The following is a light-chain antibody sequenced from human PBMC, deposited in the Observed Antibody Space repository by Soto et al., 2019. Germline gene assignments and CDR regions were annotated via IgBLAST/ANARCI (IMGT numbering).Light chain of an antibody. CDR1: QSVSSSY. J-gene: IGKJ1*01. Sequence: EIVLTQSPGTLSLSPGERATLSCRASQSVSSSYLAWYQQKPGQAPRLHIYGASTRATGIPDRLSGSGSGTDFTLTISRLEPEDFAVYYCQQYGSSLWTFGQGTKVEIK. V-gene: IGKV3-20*01. CDR3: QQYGSSLWT. CDR2: GAS.